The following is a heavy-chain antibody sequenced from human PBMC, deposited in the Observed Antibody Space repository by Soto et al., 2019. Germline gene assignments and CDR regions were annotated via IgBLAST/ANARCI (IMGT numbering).Heavy chain of an antibody. D-gene: IGHD3-10*01. CDR3: ARAQGSGFLVS. CDR2: IYYSGST. CDR1: GGSVSSGSYY. J-gene: IGHJ4*02. Sequence: SETLSLTCTVPGGSVSSGSYYWSWIRQPPGKGLEWIGYIYYSGSTNYNPSLKSRVTISVDTSKNQFSLKLSSVTAADTAVYYCARAQGSGFLVSWGQGTLVTVSS. V-gene: IGHV4-61*01.